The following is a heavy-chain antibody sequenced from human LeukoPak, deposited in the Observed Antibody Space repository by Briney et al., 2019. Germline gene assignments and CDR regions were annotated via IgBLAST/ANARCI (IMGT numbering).Heavy chain of an antibody. J-gene: IGHJ4*02. D-gene: IGHD3-10*01. CDR2: ISAYNGNT. CDR3: ARGGDYYGSGIPFDF. Sequence: ASVKVSCKASGYTFTSYGISWVRQAPGQGLEWMGWISAYNGNTNYAQKLQGRVTMTTDTSTSTAYMELRSLRSDDTAVYYCARGGDYYGSGIPFDFWGQGTLVTVSS. CDR1: GYTFTSYG. V-gene: IGHV1-18*01.